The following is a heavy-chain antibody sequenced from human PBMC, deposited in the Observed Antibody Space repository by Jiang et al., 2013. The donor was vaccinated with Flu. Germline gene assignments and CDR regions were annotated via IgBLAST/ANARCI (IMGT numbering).Heavy chain of an antibody. J-gene: IGHJ5*02. Sequence: FTFSSYAMHWVRQAPGKGLEWVAVISYDGSNKYYADSVKGRFTISRDNSKNTLYLQMNSLRAEDTAVYYCAREGIQNWFDPWGQGTLVTVSS. CDR1: FTFSSYA. CDR2: ISYDGSNK. V-gene: IGHV3-30-3*01. CDR3: AREGIQNWFDP.